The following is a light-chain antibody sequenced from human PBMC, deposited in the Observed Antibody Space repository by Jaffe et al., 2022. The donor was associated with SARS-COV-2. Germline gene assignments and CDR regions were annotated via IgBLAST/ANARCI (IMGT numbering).Light chain of an antibody. CDR2: KVS. V-gene: IGKV2-30*01. CDR1: QSLVYSDGNTY. CDR3: MQGTHWRS. Sequence: DVVMTQSPLSLSVTLGQPASISCRSSQSLVYSDGNTYLSWFQQRPGQSPRRLIYKVSNRDSGVPDRFSGSGSGTDFTLKISRVEAEDVGVYYCMQGTHWRSFGGGTKVEIK. J-gene: IGKJ4*01.